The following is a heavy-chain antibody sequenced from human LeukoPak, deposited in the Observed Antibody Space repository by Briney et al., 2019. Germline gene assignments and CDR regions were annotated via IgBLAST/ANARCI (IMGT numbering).Heavy chain of an antibody. V-gene: IGHV1-69*05. D-gene: IGHD6-13*01. CDR3: AREEAAAALPFDY. CDR1: GGTLTSYA. J-gene: IGHJ4*02. Sequence: SVKVSCKASGGTLTSYAISRVRHAPGQGLEWMGRIIPIFGTANSAQKFQGRVTITTDESTSTAYMELSSLRSEDTAVYYCAREEAAAALPFDYWGQGTLVTVSS. CDR2: IIPIFGTA.